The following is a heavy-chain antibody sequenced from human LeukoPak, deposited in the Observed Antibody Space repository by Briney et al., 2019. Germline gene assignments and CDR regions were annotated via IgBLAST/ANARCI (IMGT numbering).Heavy chain of an antibody. V-gene: IGHV4-38-2*01. CDR1: GYSISSDYY. CDR2: VYQSGTT. J-gene: IGHJ3*02. CDR3: ARGETIVADRREGDGFDI. Sequence: SETLSLTCVVSGYSISSDYYWVWIRRPPGRGLEWIGNVYQSGTTYSNPSLKSRVTMSVDTSKNQFSLKVNSVTAADTAVYYCARGETIVADRREGDGFDIWGQGTLVTVSS. D-gene: IGHD5-12*01.